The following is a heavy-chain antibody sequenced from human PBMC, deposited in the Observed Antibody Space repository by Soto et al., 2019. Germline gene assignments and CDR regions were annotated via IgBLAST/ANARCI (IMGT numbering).Heavy chain of an antibody. CDR3: TRGPRATSAGTSAH. Sequence: PGGSLRLSCEGSGFTFNVYWMHWVRQVPGKGPVWVARIYNGGTYSDYADSVKGRFTISRDNAKDTLYLQMNDLRAEDSALYNCTRGPRATSAGTSAHWGQGTLVTVPS. D-gene: IGHD6-13*01. J-gene: IGHJ4*02. CDR2: IYNGGTYS. CDR1: GFTFNVYW. V-gene: IGHV3-74*01.